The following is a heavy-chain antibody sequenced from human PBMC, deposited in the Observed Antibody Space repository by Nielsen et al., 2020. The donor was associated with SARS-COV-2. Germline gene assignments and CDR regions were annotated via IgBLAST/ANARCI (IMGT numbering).Heavy chain of an antibody. V-gene: IGHV5-10-1*01. CDR3: ARRQGYCSSTSCSGAYYYGMDV. D-gene: IGHD2-2*01. CDR1: GYSFTTYW. Sequence: GGSLRLSCKGSGYSFTTYWINWVRQMPGKGLEWMGRIDPSDSYTNYSPSFQGHVTISADKSISTAYLQWTSLKASDTAMYYCARRQGYCSSTSCSGAYYYGMDVWGQGTTVTVSS. CDR2: IDPSDSYT. J-gene: IGHJ6*02.